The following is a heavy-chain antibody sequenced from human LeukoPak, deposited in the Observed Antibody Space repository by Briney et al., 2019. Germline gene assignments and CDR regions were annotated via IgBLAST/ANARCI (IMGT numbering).Heavy chain of an antibody. CDR3: Y. Sequence: PGGSLRLSSVASGFTFTNFALHSVRPAPGKGLERVALIAFDGSEKYYADSVKGRFTISRDNSKNTLYLQFARDPPGRGAYYFDYWGQGTLVTVSS. J-gene: IGHJ4*02. D-gene: IGHD3-16*01. CDR1: GFTFTNFA. V-gene: IGHV3-30*04. CDR2: IAFDGSEK.